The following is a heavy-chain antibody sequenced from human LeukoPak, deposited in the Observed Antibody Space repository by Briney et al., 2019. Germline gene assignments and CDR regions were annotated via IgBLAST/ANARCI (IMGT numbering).Heavy chain of an antibody. Sequence: ASVKVSCKASGYTFTSYDINWVRQATGQGLEWMGWMNPNSGNTGYAQKFQGRVTMTRNTSISTAYMELSSLRSEDTAVYYCARGPTVNYGDSWGDWFDPWGQGTLVTVSS. CDR3: ARGPTVNYGDSWGDWFDP. D-gene: IGHD4-17*01. J-gene: IGHJ5*02. CDR1: GYTFTSYD. CDR2: MNPNSGNT. V-gene: IGHV1-8*01.